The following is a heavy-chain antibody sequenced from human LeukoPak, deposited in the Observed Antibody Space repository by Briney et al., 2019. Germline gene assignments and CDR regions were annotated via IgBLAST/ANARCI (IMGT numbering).Heavy chain of an antibody. D-gene: IGHD3-9*01. V-gene: IGHV1-2*02. CDR1: GYTFTCYY. CDR2: INPNSGGT. Sequence: ASVKVSCKASGYTFTCYYMHWVRQAPGQGLEWMGWINPNSGGTNYAQKFQGRVTMTRDTSISTAYTELSRLRSDDTAVYYCARAYDILTKSAWYFDLWGRGTLVTVSS. CDR3: ARAYDILTKSAWYFDL. J-gene: IGHJ2*01.